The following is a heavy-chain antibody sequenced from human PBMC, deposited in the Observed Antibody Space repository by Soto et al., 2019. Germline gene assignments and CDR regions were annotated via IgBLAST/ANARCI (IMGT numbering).Heavy chain of an antibody. V-gene: IGHV3-7*01. J-gene: IGHJ6*03. CDR2: IKQDGSEK. CDR1: GFTFSSYW. CDR3: AREVVVAPSQIYYMDV. D-gene: IGHD2-15*01. Sequence: HPGGSLRLSCAASGFTFSSYWMSWVRQAPGKGLEWVANIKQDGSEKYYVDSVKGRFTISRDNAKNSLYLQMNSLRAEDTAVYYCAREVVVAPSQIYYMDVWGKGTTVTVSS.